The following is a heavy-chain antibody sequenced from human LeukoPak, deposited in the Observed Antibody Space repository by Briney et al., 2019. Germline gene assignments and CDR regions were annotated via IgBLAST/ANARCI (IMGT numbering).Heavy chain of an antibody. CDR1: GFTFSSYS. Sequence: GGSLRLSCAGSGFTFSSYSMSWIRQAPGKGLEWVSSITSTDRNLDCADSVKGRFTISRDNAKSSLFLQMNILRAEDTAMYYCARVNWADAFDFWGLGTMVTVSS. V-gene: IGHV3-21*06. CDR2: ITSTDRNL. J-gene: IGHJ3*01. CDR3: ARVNWADAFDF. D-gene: IGHD7-27*01.